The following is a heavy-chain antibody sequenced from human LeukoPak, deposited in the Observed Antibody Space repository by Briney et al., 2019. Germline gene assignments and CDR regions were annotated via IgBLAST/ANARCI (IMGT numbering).Heavy chain of an antibody. CDR1: GFTFSGSA. V-gene: IGHV3-73*01. Sequence: QPGGSLRLSCAASGFTFSGSAMHWVRQASGKGLEWVGRIRSKANSYATAYAASVKGRFTISRDDSKNTAYLQMNSLKTEDTAVYYCTRRQYGSGWDYYYYYMDVWGKGTTVTVSS. J-gene: IGHJ6*03. D-gene: IGHD6-19*01. CDR2: IRSKANSYAT. CDR3: TRRQYGSGWDYYYYYMDV.